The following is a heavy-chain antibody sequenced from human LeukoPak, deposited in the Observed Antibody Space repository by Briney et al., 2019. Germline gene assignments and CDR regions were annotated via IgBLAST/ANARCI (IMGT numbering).Heavy chain of an antibody. V-gene: IGHV3-7*01. CDR3: AKGPQLYSGYHPDY. CDR1: GFTFSRSW. D-gene: IGHD5-12*01. J-gene: IGHJ4*02. CDR2: IKVDGSET. Sequence: GGSLRLSCVDSGFTFSRSWMDWVRQAPGKGLEWVANIKVDGSETYYVDSAKGRFTISRDNAKSSLYLQMDSLRVEDTAIYYCAKGPQLYSGYHPDYWGQGTLVTVSS.